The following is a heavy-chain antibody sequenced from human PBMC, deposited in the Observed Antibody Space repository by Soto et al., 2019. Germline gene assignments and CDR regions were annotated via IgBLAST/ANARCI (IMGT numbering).Heavy chain of an antibody. V-gene: IGHV3-23*01. CDR2: ISSSAVST. J-gene: IGHJ4*02. CDR3: AKDEGSGWYYFDY. D-gene: IGHD6-19*01. CDR1: GFVFRNYA. Sequence: GGSLRLSCAASGFVFRNYAMTWVRQAPGKGLEWVSAISSSAVSTYYADSVKGRFTISRDNSKNTLYLQMNSLRAEDTAVYYCAKDEGSGWYYFDYWGQGTLVTVSS.